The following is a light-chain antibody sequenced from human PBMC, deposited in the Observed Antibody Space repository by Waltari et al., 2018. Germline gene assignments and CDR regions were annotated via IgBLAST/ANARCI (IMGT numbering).Light chain of an antibody. CDR1: QSIGKS. CDR3: QNHERLPAT. J-gene: IGKJ1*01. Sequence: EVVLTQSPGTLSLSPGERATLSCRASQSIGKSLVWYQQRPGQAPRLLIYAASTRATGIPDRFSGSGYGTDFRLTSSRLEPEDFAVYYCQNHERLPATFGQGTKVEIK. CDR2: AAS. V-gene: IGKV3-20*01.